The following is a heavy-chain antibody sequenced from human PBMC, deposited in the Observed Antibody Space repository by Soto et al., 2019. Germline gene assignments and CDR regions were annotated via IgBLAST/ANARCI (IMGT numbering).Heavy chain of an antibody. D-gene: IGHD3-16*01. V-gene: IGHV4-59*08. CDR2: IYYSGST. Sequence: SETLSLTCTVSGGSISSYYWSWIRQPPGKGLEWIGYIYYSGSTNYNPSLKSRVTISVDTSKNQFSLKLSSVTAADTAVYYCARCRGGYYYYYMDVWGKGTTVTVSS. J-gene: IGHJ6*03. CDR1: GGSISSYY. CDR3: ARCRGGYYYYYMDV.